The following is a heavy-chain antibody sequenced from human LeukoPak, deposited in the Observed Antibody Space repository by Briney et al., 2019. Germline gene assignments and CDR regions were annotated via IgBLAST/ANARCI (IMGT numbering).Heavy chain of an antibody. CDR2: VRFDETFK. D-gene: IGHD4-17*01. J-gene: IGHJ4*02. Sequence: GGSLRLSCAPSGFTFSTSGMHGVRQTPDQGLEWVAFVRFDETFKYYADSVKGRFTISRDNSRNTVFLQMNSLRLEDTAVYYCARFATTLTSGWGQGTLVIVSS. CDR3: ARFATTLTSG. V-gene: IGHV3-30*02. CDR1: GFTFSTSG.